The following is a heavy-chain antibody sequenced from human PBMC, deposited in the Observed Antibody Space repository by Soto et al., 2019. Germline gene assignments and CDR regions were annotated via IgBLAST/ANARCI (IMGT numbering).Heavy chain of an antibody. CDR2: IFYSGST. CDR3: GSEPARRRLHFDGGFDY. D-gene: IGHD3-9*01. V-gene: IGHV4-59*01. CDR1: GGSISNYY. J-gene: IGHJ4*02. Sequence: PSETLSLTCTVSGGSISNYYWSWIRQPPGRGLEWIGHIFYSGSTNYNPALKSRVTISVDTSKSQFSLKLSSVTAADTAVYYCGSEPARRRLHFDGGFDYWGQGTLVTVSS.